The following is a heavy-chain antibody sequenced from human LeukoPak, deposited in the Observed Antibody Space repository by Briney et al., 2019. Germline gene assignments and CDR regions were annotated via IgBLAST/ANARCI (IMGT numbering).Heavy chain of an antibody. J-gene: IGHJ5*02. CDR1: GYTFTSYD. CDR2: MNPNSDNT. Sequence: ASVTVSCKASGYTFTSYDINWVRQATGQGLEWMGWMNPNSDNTGYAQKFQGRVTMTRNTSISTVYMELSSLRAEDTAVYYCARGLNWFDPWGQGTLVTVSS. V-gene: IGHV1-8*01. CDR3: ARGLNWFDP.